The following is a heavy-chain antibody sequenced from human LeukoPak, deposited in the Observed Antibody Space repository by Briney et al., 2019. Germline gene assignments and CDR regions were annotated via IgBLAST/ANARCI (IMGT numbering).Heavy chain of an antibody. CDR1: GFTFTNAW. CDR2: IRSKAYGGTT. Sequence: PGGSLRLSCVASGFTFTNAWMNWARQAPGKGLEWVGFIRSKAYGGTTEYAASVKGRFTISRDDSKSIAYLQMNSLKTEDTAVYYCTRDRYYDFWSGYLEYWGQGTLVTVSS. J-gene: IGHJ4*02. D-gene: IGHD3-3*01. CDR3: TRDRYYDFWSGYLEY. V-gene: IGHV3-49*04.